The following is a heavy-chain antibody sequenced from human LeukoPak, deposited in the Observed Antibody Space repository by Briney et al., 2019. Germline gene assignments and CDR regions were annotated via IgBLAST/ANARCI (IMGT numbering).Heavy chain of an antibody. J-gene: IGHJ3*02. D-gene: IGHD2-2*02. Sequence: SETPSLTCTVSGGSISSYYWSWIRQPPGKGLDWIGYIYHSGSANYNPSLKSRVTISVDTSKNQFSLKLSSVTAADTAVYYCAISTYCSSTSCYIPAFDIWGQGTMVTVSS. V-gene: IGHV4-59*01. CDR2: IYHSGSA. CDR3: AISTYCSSTSCYIPAFDI. CDR1: GGSISSYY.